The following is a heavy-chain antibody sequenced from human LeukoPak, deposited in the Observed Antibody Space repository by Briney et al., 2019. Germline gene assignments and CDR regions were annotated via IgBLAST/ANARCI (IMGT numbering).Heavy chain of an antibody. J-gene: IGHJ5*02. CDR1: GFTFSSYA. CDR2: ISGSGGST. Sequence: GGSLRLSCAASGFTFSSYAMSWVRQAPGKGLEWVSAISGSGGSTYYADSVKGRFTISRDNSKNTLYLQMNSLRAEDTAVYYCAKDSPLVVVPAATNWFDPWGQGTLVTLSS. D-gene: IGHD2-2*01. V-gene: IGHV3-23*01. CDR3: AKDSPLVVVPAATNWFDP.